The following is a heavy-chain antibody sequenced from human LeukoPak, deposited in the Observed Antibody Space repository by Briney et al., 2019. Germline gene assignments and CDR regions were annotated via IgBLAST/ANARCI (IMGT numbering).Heavy chain of an antibody. CDR1: GFAFSSQA. CDR2: IGDSGDPT. Sequence: GGSLRLSCAASGFAFSSQAMGWVRQAPGKGLEWVSVIGDSGDPTYYADSVKGRFTISRDNAKDSLYLQMNSLRVEDTAVYYCARTLVAAPGSKGGPWGQGTLVTVSS. J-gene: IGHJ5*02. V-gene: IGHV3-23*01. D-gene: IGHD6-13*01. CDR3: ARTLVAAPGSKGGP.